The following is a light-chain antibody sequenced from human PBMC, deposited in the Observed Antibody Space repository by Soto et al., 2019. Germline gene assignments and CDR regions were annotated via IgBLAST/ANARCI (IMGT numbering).Light chain of an antibody. CDR3: NQHKNWWT. Sequence: EVVMTQSPATLSVSPGERATLSCRASQSVSSNLAWYQQKPGQAPRLLIYGASTRAAGIPARLSGSESGTDFTLTITSLQSEGLGVYYCNQHKNWWTFDQGTKMEIK. V-gene: IGKV3-15*01. CDR2: GAS. CDR1: QSVSSN. J-gene: IGKJ1*01.